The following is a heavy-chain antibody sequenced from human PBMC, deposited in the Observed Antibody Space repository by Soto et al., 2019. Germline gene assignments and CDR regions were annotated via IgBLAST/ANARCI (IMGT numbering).Heavy chain of an antibody. CDR1: GGTFSIYG. Sequence: QVQLVQSGAKVKKPGSSEKVSCTASGGTFSIYGISWVRQAPGQGLEWMGGIIPMFGTPKYAQKFRGRVTITADESTSTAHMDLSSLRSEDTAVYYCARGTSMVTTSQDDFYSGMDVWGQGTTVTVSS. D-gene: IGHD5-18*01. CDR2: IIPMFGTP. CDR3: ARGTSMVTTSQDDFYSGMDV. V-gene: IGHV1-69*01. J-gene: IGHJ6*02.